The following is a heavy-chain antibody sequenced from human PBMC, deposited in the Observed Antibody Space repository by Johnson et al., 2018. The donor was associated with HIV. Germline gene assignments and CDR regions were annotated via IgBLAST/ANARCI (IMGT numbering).Heavy chain of an antibody. J-gene: IGHJ3*02. Sequence: EMQLVESGGGLIQPGGSLRLSCAASGFTFSSYAMHWVRQAPGKGLEWVSAISGSGGSTYYADSVRGRFTISRDNSRNTLYLQMNSLRAEDTAVYYCATSRVLLYQPLRPHAFDIWGQGTMVTVSS. CDR1: GFTFSSYA. V-gene: IGHV3-23*04. CDR2: ISGSGGST. CDR3: ATSRVLLYQPLRPHAFDI. D-gene: IGHD2-2*01.